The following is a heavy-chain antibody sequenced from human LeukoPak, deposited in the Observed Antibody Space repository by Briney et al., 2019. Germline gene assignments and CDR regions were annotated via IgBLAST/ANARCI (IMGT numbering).Heavy chain of an antibody. D-gene: IGHD3-3*01. CDR1: GGSISSSSYY. CDR2: INHSGST. Sequence: SETLSLTCTVSGGSISSSSYYWGWIRQPPGKGLEWIGEINHSGSTNYNPSLKSRVTISVDTSKNQFSLKLGSVTAADTAVYYCARGGLFGVVPFDYWGQGTLVTVSS. CDR3: ARGGLFGVVPFDY. V-gene: IGHV4-39*07. J-gene: IGHJ4*02.